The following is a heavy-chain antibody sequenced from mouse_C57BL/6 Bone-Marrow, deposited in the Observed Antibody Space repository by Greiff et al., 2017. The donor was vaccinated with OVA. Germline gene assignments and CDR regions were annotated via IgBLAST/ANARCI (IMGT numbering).Heavy chain of an antibody. J-gene: IGHJ2*01. CDR2: ISSGSSTI. V-gene: IGHV5-17*01. Sequence: EVQLMESGGGLVKPGGSLKLSCAASGFTFSDYGMHWVRQAPEKGLEWVAYISSGSSTIYYADTVKGRFTISRDNAKNTLFLQMTSLRSEDTAMYYCARRSNYYFDYWGQGTTLTVSS. CDR3: ARRSNYYFDY. D-gene: IGHD2-5*01. CDR1: GFTFSDYG.